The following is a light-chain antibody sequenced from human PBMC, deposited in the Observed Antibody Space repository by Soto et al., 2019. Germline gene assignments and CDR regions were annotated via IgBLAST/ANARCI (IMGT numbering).Light chain of an antibody. J-gene: IGLJ2*01. CDR2: QDT. V-gene: IGLV3-1*01. Sequence: SYELTQPPSVSVSPGQTASITCFGDELGNKYTFWYQQKPGQSPVVVISQDTERPSGIPERFSGSNSGNTATLTISGTQAMDEADYYCQVWEASAVVFGGGTKVTVL. CDR1: ELGNKY. CDR3: QVWEASAVV.